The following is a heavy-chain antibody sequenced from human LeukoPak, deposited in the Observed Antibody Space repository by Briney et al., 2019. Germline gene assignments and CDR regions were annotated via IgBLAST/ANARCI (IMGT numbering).Heavy chain of an antibody. CDR2: ITSSSSYI. Sequence: GGSLRLSCAASGFTFSNYNMNWVRQAPGKGLEWVSSITSSSSYIYYADSVKGRFTISRDNAKNSLYLHINSLTAEDMAVYYCARDPYSDTYVDYYYYYYMDVWGKGTTVTISS. V-gene: IGHV3-21*01. CDR1: GFTFSNYN. CDR3: ARDPYSDTYVDYYYYYYMDV. J-gene: IGHJ6*03. D-gene: IGHD1-26*01.